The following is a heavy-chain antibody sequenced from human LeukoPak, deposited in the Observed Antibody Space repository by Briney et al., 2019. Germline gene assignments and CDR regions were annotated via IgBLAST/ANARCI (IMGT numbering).Heavy chain of an antibody. CDR1: GYTFTSYG. D-gene: IGHD3-3*01. Sequence: ASVKVSCKASGYTFTSYGISWVRQAPGQGLEWMGWISAYNGNTNYAQKLQGRVTMTTDTSTSTAYVELRSLRSDDTAVYYCARVRPYYDFWSGYFFDYWGQGTLVTVSS. CDR2: ISAYNGNT. CDR3: ARVRPYYDFWSGYFFDY. J-gene: IGHJ4*02. V-gene: IGHV1-18*01.